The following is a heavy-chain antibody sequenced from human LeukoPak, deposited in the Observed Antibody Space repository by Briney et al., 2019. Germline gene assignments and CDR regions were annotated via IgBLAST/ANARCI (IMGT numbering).Heavy chain of an antibody. CDR1: GGTFSSYD. J-gene: IGHJ3*02. CDR2: IIPIVGRA. CDR3: TRGADIVVVVADRGAFDI. D-gene: IGHD2-15*01. V-gene: IGHV1-69*13. Sequence: ASVKVSCKASGGTFSSYDISWVRQAPGQGLEWMGVIIPIVGRASYAQKFQGRATITADESTSTAYMELSSLRSEDTGVYYCTRGADIVVVVADRGAFDIWGQGTMVTVSS.